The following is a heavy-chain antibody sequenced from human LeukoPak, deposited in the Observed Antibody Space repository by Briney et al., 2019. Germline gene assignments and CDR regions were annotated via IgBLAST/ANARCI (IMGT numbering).Heavy chain of an antibody. Sequence: SETLSLTCTVSGGSMRSSNFYWGWIRQPPGKGLEWIGSIFYSGSTDYNPSLKSRVTISVDTSKNQFSLKLSSVTAADTAVYYCARKGGGQLVDTRRWFDPWGQGTLVTVSS. V-gene: IGHV4-39*01. CDR1: GGSMRSSNFY. J-gene: IGHJ5*02. CDR2: IFYSGST. CDR3: ARKGGGQLVDTRRWFDP. D-gene: IGHD6-6*01.